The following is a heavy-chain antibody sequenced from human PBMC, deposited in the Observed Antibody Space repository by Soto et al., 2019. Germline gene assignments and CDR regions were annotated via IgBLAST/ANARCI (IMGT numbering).Heavy chain of an antibody. Sequence: QVQLVESGGGLVKPGGSLRLSCAASGFTFSDYYMSWIRQAPGKGLEWVSYISSSSSYTNYADSVMGRFTISRDNAKNSLYLQMNSLRAEDTAVYYCARARSGWYVDYWGQGTLVTVSS. V-gene: IGHV3-11*05. J-gene: IGHJ4*02. CDR2: ISSSSSYT. CDR3: ARARSGWYVDY. D-gene: IGHD6-19*01. CDR1: GFTFSDYY.